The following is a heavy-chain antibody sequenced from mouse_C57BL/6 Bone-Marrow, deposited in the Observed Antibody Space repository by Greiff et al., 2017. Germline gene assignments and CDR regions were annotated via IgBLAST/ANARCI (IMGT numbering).Heavy chain of an antibody. D-gene: IGHD1-1*01. CDR2: IDPENGDT. Sequence: VHVKQSGAELVRPGASVKLSCTASGFNIKDDYMHWVKQRPEQGLEWIGWIDPENGDTECASKFQGKATITADTSSNTAYLQLSSLTSEDTAVYYCTPTVVAKGGYWGQGTTLTVSS. CDR1: GFNIKDDY. V-gene: IGHV14-4*01. CDR3: TPTVVAKGGY. J-gene: IGHJ2*01.